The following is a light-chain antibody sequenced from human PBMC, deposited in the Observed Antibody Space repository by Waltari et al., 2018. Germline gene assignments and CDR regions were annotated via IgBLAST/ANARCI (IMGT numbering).Light chain of an antibody. Sequence: EIVLTQSPATLSVIPGDRATLSCRASQNINSNLAWYQQKPGQSPRLLIYGASTRATGIQARFSGSGSGTEFTLTISSLQSEDFATFYCQQYQNLPPWTFGQGTKVEI. CDR1: QNINSN. CDR3: QQYQNLPPWT. J-gene: IGKJ1*01. CDR2: GAS. V-gene: IGKV3D-15*01.